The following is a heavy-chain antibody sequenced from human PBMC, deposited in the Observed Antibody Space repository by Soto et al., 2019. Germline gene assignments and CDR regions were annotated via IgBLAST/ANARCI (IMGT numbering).Heavy chain of an antibody. J-gene: IGHJ4*02. Sequence: QVQLQESGPGLVKPSQTLSLTCTVSGASISSGRSYWSWIRQHPGKGLEWIGYMFYSGSTYYHPSLKSRVNISADTSKNQFSLRLTSVTPADTAVYYCARGNGYGHFDSWGQGTLVTVSS. CDR3: ARGNGYGHFDS. CDR2: MFYSGST. D-gene: IGHD5-12*01. CDR1: GASISSGRSY. V-gene: IGHV4-31*03.